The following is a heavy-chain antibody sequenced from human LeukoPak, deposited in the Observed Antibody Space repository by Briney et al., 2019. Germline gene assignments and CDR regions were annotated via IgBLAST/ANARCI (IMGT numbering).Heavy chain of an antibody. CDR2: IYTSGST. CDR1: GGSISSYY. D-gene: IGHD6-13*01. J-gene: IGHJ5*02. CDR3: ARVRRIAAAGSDWFDP. Sequence: SETLSLTCTVSGGSISSYYWSWLRQPARKGLEWSGRIYTSGSTNYNPSLKSRVTISVDTSNNQFSLKLSSGTAADTAVYYCARVRRIAAAGSDWFDPWGQGTLVTVSS. V-gene: IGHV4-4*07.